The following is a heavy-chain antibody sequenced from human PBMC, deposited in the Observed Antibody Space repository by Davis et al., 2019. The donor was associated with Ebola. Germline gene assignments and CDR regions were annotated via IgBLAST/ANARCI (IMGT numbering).Heavy chain of an antibody. J-gene: IGHJ6*02. CDR2: ISYDGSNK. CDR1: GFTFSSYA. D-gene: IGHD2-2*01. CDR3: AKGHYQPTAGYYYGMDV. V-gene: IGHV3-30*04. Sequence: GESLKISCAASGFTFSSYAMHWVRQAPGKGLEWVAVISYDGSNKYYADSVKGRFTISRDNSKNTLYLQMNSLRAEDTAVYYCAKGHYQPTAGYYYGMDVWGQGTTVTVSS.